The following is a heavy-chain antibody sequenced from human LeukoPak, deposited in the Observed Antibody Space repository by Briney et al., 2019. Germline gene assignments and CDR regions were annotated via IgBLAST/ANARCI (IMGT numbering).Heavy chain of an antibody. CDR3: AKGGWSGYSVVFDY. J-gene: IGHJ4*02. D-gene: IGHD3-3*01. V-gene: IGHV4-30-2*01. CDR1: GGSISSGGYY. Sequence: PSETLSLTCTVSGGSISSGGYYWSWIWQPPGKGLEWIGYIYHSGSTYYNPSLKSRVTISVDRSKNQFSLKLSSVTAADTAVYYCAKGGWSGYSVVFDYWGQGTLVTVSS. CDR2: IYHSGST.